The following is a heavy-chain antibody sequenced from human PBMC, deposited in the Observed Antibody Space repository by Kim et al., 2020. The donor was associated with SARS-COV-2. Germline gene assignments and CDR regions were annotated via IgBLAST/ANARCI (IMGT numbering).Heavy chain of an antibody. Sequence: SVKVSCKASGGTFSSYAISWVRQAPGQGLEWMGGIIPIFGTANYTQKFQGRVTITADEYTSTAYMELSSLRSEDTAVYYCARRCGSCYTVLCYYYGMDGWVQGTTVTVSS. J-gene: IGHJ6*02. CDR1: GGTFSSYA. CDR3: ARRCGSCYTVLCYYYGMDG. D-gene: IGHD2-2*02. V-gene: IGHV1-69*13. CDR2: IIPIFGTA.